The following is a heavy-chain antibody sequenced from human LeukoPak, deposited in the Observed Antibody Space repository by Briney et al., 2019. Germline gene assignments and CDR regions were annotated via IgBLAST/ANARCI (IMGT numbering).Heavy chain of an antibody. CDR3: AVRYFDWLSFDY. CDR2: IYYSGST. D-gene: IGHD3-9*01. V-gene: IGHV4-38-2*02. J-gene: IGHJ4*02. CDR1: GYSISSGYY. Sequence: SETLSLTCTVSGYSISSGYYWGWIRRPPGKGLEWIGSIYYSGSTYYNPSLKSRVTISVDTSKNQFSLKLSSVTAADTAVYYCAVRYFDWLSFDYWGQGTLVTVSS.